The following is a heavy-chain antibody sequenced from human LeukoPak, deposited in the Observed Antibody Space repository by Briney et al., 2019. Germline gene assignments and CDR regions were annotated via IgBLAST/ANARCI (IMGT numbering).Heavy chain of an antibody. D-gene: IGHD1-7*01. CDR3: AKRTGTTGGLFDY. CDR1: GFTFRSYG. J-gene: IGHJ4*02. V-gene: IGHV3-33*06. Sequence: GGSLRLSCAASGFTFRSYGMHWVRQAPGRGLEWVAVIWYDGKNKYYADSVKGRFTISRDNSKNTLYLQMNSLRAEDTAVYYCAKRTGTTGGLFDYWGQGTLVTVSS. CDR2: IWYDGKNK.